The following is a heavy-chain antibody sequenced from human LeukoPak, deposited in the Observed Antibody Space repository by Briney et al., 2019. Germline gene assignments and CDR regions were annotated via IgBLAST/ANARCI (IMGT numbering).Heavy chain of an antibody. V-gene: IGHV3-23*01. CDR3: AKDLQYCSSTSCHVLGDAFDI. CDR1: GFTFSSYA. Sequence: AGGSLRLSCAASGFTFSSYAMGRVRQAPGKGLEWVSAISGSGGSTYYADPVKGRFTISRDNSKNTLYLQMNSLRAEDTAVYYCAKDLQYCSSTSCHVLGDAFDIWGQGTMVTVSS. J-gene: IGHJ3*02. CDR2: ISGSGGST. D-gene: IGHD2-2*01.